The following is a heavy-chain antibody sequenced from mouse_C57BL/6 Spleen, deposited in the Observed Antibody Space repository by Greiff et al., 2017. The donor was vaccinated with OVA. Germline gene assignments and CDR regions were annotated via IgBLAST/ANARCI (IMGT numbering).Heavy chain of an antibody. Sequence: VQLQQPGAELVRPGSSVKLSCKASGYTFTSYWMDWVKQRPGQGLEWIGNIYPSDSETHYNQKFKDKATLTVDKSSSTAYMQLSSLTSEDSAVYYCAREDDYIMDYWGQGTSVTVSS. CDR1: GYTFTSYW. D-gene: IGHD2-4*01. J-gene: IGHJ4*01. V-gene: IGHV1-61*01. CDR3: AREDDYIMDY. CDR2: IYPSDSET.